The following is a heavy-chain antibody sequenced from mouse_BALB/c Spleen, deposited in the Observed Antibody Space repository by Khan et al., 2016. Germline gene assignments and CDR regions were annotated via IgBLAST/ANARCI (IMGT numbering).Heavy chain of an antibody. D-gene: IGHD1-1*01. CDR2: ISYRGST. V-gene: IGHV3-2*02. J-gene: IGHJ4*01. Sequence: EVQLQESGPGLVKPSQSLSLTCTVTGYSITSDYAWNWIRQFPGNKLEWMGYISYRGSTSYNPPLTSRISITRDTSKNHFFLQLKCETTAGTATSDCAGTVVHYAIEDWGKGTSGTVSS. CDR1: GYSITSDYA. CDR3: AGTVVHYAIED.